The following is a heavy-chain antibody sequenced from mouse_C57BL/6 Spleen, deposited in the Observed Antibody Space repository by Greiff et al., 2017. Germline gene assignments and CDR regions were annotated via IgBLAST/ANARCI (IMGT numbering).Heavy chain of an antibody. CDR1: GFTFSDYY. CDR2: INYDGSST. CDR3: ARGSTYGYFDV. Sequence: EVQGVESEGGLVQPGSSMKFSCTASGFTFSDYYMAWVRQVPEQGLEWVANINYDGSSTNYLASLKSRFTISRDTAENILYLQMSSLKSEDTATYYCARGSTYGYFDVWGTGTTVTVSS. D-gene: IGHD5-1*01. V-gene: IGHV5-16*01. J-gene: IGHJ1*03.